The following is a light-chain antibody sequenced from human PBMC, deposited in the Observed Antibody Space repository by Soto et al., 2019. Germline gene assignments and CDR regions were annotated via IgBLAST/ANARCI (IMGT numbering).Light chain of an antibody. V-gene: IGKV1-5*01. CDR1: QSISSW. CDR3: QQFNSYSTGA. J-gene: IGKJ1*01. CDR2: DAS. Sequence: DIQMTQSPSTLSSSLGDRVTITCRASQSISSWLAWYQQKPGKAPKLLIYDASSLESGVPSRFSGSGSGTEFTLTISSLQTDDFAAYYCQQFNSYSTGAFGQGTKVDIK.